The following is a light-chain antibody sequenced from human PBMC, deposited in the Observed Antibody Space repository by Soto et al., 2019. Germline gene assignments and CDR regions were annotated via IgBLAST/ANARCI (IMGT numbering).Light chain of an antibody. Sequence: EIVLTQSPATLSLSPGERATLSCSASQSFSSYLAWYQQKPGQAPRLLIYDATTRATGIPARFSGRGSAIDFTLTISSLEPERFAVYYCQRRSNWPPVILFAQGTRLEIK. V-gene: IGKV3-11*01. CDR1: QSFSSY. CDR3: QRRSNWPPVIL. J-gene: IGKJ5*01. CDR2: DAT.